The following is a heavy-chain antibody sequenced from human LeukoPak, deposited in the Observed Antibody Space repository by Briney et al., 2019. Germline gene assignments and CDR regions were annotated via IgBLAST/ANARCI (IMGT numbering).Heavy chain of an antibody. CDR2: ISGSGGST. D-gene: IGHD3-22*01. CDR3: AKGGMGYDSSGYLYFDF. Sequence: PGGSLRLSCAASGFTFSSYAMSWVRQAPGKGLEWVSAISGSGGSTYYADSVKGPFTISRDNSKNTLYLQMNSLKAEDTAVYYCAKGGMGYDSSGYLYFDFWGQGTLVTVSS. J-gene: IGHJ4*02. V-gene: IGHV3-23*01. CDR1: GFTFSSYA.